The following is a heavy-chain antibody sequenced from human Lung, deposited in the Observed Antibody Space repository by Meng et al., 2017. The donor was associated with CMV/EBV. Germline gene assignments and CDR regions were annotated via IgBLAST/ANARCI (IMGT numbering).Heavy chain of an antibody. J-gene: IGHJ4*02. D-gene: IGHD1-14*01. CDR2: VVYSGTT. Sequence: EVGPGLVKPSAPLSLTCAVSGGSISSSSYYWAWIRQPPGEGREWIGSVVYSGTTYYTSSLKSRVSISVDTSKNQFSLKLSSVTAADTAVYYCARHHHSPTFDYWGQGTLVTVSS. CDR3: ARHHHSPTFDY. CDR1: GGSISSSSYY. V-gene: IGHV4-39*01.